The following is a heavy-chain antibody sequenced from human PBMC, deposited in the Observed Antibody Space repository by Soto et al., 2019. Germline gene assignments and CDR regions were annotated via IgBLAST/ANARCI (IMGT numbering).Heavy chain of an antibody. CDR2: ASYDGSET. J-gene: IGHJ4*02. D-gene: IGHD3-10*01. V-gene: IGHV3-30*03. CDR1: GFDFRSYG. CDR3: VRDSGWPILNFDS. Sequence: GGSLRLSCTVSGFDFRSYGIHWVRQAPGRGLEWVAAASYDGSETYYADSAKVRFTVSKEISKNTAFLQMNALRHEDTAVYFCVRDSGWPILNFDSWGQGTLVTVSS.